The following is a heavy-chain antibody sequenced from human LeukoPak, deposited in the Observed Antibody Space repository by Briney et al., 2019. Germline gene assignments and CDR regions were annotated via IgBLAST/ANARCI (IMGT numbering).Heavy chain of an antibody. CDR1: GGTFSSYA. J-gene: IGHJ4*02. CDR2: NIPIFGTA. D-gene: IGHD3-9*01. Sequence: SVKVSCKASGGTFSSYAITWVRQAPGQGLEWMGGNIPIFGTANNAQKFQGRVTITADKSTSTAYMELSSLRAEDTALYYCAKAWGEDILTGYILDYWGQGTLVTVSS. V-gene: IGHV1-69*06. CDR3: AKAWGEDILTGYILDY.